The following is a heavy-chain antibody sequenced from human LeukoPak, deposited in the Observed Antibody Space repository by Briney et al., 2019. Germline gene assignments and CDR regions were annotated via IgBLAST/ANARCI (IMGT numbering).Heavy chain of an antibody. V-gene: IGHV6-1*01. J-gene: IGHJ2*01. CDR2: TYYRSKWYN. CDR1: GDSVSSNSAA. CDR3: ARDPYYDTLTGYPHWYFDL. Sequence: SQTLSLTCAISGDSVSSNSAAWNWIRQSPSRGLEWLGRTYYRSKWYNDYAVSVKSRITINPDTSKNQFSLQLNSVTPEDTAVYYCARDPYYDTLTGYPHWYFDLWGRGTLVTVSS. D-gene: IGHD3-9*01.